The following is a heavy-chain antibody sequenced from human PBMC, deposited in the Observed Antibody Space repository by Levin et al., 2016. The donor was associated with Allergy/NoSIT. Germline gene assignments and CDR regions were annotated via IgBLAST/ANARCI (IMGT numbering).Heavy chain of an antibody. Sequence: WIRQPPGKGLEWIGYIYYNGSTYYNPSLKSRVTISVDTSKNQFSLKLSSVTAADTAVYYCARGGIEEFDYWGHGNPGHRLL. V-gene: IGHV4-31*02. CDR2: IYYNGST. J-gene: IGHJ4*02. CDR3: ARGGIEEFDY. D-gene: IGHD1-26*01.